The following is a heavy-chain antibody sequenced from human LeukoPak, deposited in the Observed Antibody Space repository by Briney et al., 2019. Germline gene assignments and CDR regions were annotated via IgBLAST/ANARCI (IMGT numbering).Heavy chain of an antibody. D-gene: IGHD3-10*01. CDR3: AKGITMVRGVMGWFDP. CDR1: GFTFSSYS. Sequence: GGSLRLSCAASGFTFSSYSMNWVRQAPGKGLEWVSSISVSGGNTYYADSVKGRFTMSRDNSKKTLYLQMNSLRAEDTAVYYCAKGITMVRGVMGWFDPWGQGTLVTVSS. J-gene: IGHJ5*02. CDR2: ISVSGGNT. V-gene: IGHV3-23*01.